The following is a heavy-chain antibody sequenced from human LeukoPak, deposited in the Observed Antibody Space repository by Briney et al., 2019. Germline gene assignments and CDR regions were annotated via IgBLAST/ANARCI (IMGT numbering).Heavy chain of an antibody. J-gene: IGHJ6*04. CDR2: ISIRSSTI. V-gene: IGHV3-48*04. Sequence: GGSQRLSCAASGFTFSSYSMAWVRQAPGKGLEWVSYISIRSSTIYYADSVKGRFTISRDNAKNSLYLQMNSLRAEDTAVYYCAELGITMIGGVWGKGTTVTISS. D-gene: IGHD3-10*02. CDR1: GFTFSSYS. CDR3: AELGITMIGGV.